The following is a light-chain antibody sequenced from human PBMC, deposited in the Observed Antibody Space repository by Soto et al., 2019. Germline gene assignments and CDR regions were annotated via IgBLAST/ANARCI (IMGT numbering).Light chain of an antibody. Sequence: QSVLTQPASVSGSPGQSITISCTGTSSDVGGYNYVSWYQQHPGKAPKLMIYEVSNRPSGVSNRFSGSKSGNTASLTISGLQAEDEADYCCSSYTSSSTLFGTGTKLTVL. CDR2: EVS. CDR1: SSDVGGYNY. CDR3: SSYTSSSTL. V-gene: IGLV2-14*01. J-gene: IGLJ1*01.